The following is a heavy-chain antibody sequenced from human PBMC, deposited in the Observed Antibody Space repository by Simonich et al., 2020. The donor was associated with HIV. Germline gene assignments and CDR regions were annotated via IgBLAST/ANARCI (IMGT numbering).Heavy chain of an antibody. Sequence: QVQLVQSGAEVKKPGASVKVSCKAYSYTFTSYGISWVRKAPGQGLEWMGWISAYNGNTNYAQKLQGRVTMTTDTSTSTAYMELRSLRSDDTAVYYCARGTYSGYDWNWFDPWGQGTLVTVSS. CDR2: ISAYNGNT. CDR3: ARGTYSGYDWNWFDP. CDR1: SYTFTSYG. V-gene: IGHV1-18*01. D-gene: IGHD5-12*01. J-gene: IGHJ5*02.